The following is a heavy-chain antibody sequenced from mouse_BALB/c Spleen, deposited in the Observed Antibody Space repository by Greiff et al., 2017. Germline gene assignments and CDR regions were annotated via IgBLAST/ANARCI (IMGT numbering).Heavy chain of an antibody. Sequence: VQLQQSGGGLVQPGGSRKLSCAASGFTFSSFGMHWVRQAPEKGLEWVACISSGSSTIYYADTVKGRFTISRDNPKNTLFLQMTSLRSEDTAMYYCARYGSSPYYYAMDYWGQGTSVTVSS. V-gene: IGHV5-17*02. CDR2: ISSGSSTI. J-gene: IGHJ4*01. CDR1: GFTFSSFG. D-gene: IGHD1-1*01. CDR3: ARYGSSPYYYAMDY.